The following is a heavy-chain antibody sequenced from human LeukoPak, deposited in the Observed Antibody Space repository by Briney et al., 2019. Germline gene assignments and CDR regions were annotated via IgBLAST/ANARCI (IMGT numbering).Heavy chain of an antibody. J-gene: IGHJ6*03. Sequence: GGSLRLSCAASGFTLSSHWMSWVRQAPGKGQEWVANIKQDGSEKYYVDSVKGRFTISRDNAKNSLYLQMNSLRAEDTAVCYCAREGDAVLLWFGELHMDVWGKGTTVTVSS. CDR2: IKQDGSEK. D-gene: IGHD3-10*01. CDR3: AREGDAVLLWFGELHMDV. V-gene: IGHV3-7*01. CDR1: GFTLSSHW.